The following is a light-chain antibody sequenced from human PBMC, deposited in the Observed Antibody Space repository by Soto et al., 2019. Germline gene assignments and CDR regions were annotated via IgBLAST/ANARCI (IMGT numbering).Light chain of an antibody. Sequence: ILSTDAPGTPSFSPRDRATPSCPVLQTVTRNYLAWHQQKPGQTPRLLVYGASSRATGIPDRFSGSGSGTEFTLTISSLQSEDFAVYYCQQYNNWPRYTLGQGTKVDI. CDR2: GAS. J-gene: IGKJ2*01. CDR1: QTVTRN. V-gene: IGKV3D-15*01. CDR3: QQYNNWPRYT.